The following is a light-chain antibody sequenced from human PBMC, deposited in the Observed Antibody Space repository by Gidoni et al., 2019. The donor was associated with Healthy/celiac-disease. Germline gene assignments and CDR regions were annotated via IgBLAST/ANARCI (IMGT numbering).Light chain of an antibody. CDR2: EGS. J-gene: IGLJ2*01. CDR1: SSDVGCYNL. Sequence: QSALTQPASVSGSPGQSITISCTGTSSDVGCYNLVSWYQQHPGKAPKLMIYEGSKRPSGVSNRLSGSKSGNTASLTISGLQAEDEADYYCCSYAGSSTRVVFGGGTKLTVL. CDR3: CSYAGSSTRVV. V-gene: IGLV2-23*01.